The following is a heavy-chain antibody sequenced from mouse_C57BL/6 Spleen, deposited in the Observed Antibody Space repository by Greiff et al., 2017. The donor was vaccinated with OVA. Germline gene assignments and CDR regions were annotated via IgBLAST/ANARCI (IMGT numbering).Heavy chain of an antibody. Sequence: VKLMESGAELVKPGASVKISCKASGYAFSSYWMNWVKQRPGKGLEWIGQIYPGDGDTNYNGKFKGKATLTADKSSSTAYMQLSSLTSEDSAVYFCARKRGDYDYAMDYWGQGTSVTVSS. CDR2: IYPGDGDT. V-gene: IGHV1-80*01. CDR1: GYAFSSYW. D-gene: IGHD2-4*01. CDR3: ARKRGDYDYAMDY. J-gene: IGHJ4*01.